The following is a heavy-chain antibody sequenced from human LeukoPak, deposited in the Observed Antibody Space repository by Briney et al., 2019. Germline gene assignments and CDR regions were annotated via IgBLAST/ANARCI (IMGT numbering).Heavy chain of an antibody. J-gene: IGHJ4*02. CDR3: AKDVVPDSGWDLDY. Sequence: GGSLRLSCAASGFTFSTYSMTWVRQAPGRGLEWVSGIFNSGDKTFYADSVKGRFTTSRDNSKNTLYLQMNSLRAEDTAVYYCAKDVVPDSGWDLDYWGQGTLVTVSS. CDR2: IFNSGDKT. CDR1: GFTFSTYS. V-gene: IGHV3-23*01. D-gene: IGHD6-19*01.